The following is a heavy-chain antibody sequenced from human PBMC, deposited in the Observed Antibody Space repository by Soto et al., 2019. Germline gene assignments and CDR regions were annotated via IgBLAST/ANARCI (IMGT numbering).Heavy chain of an antibody. CDR3: ARRRDFCTSSRCNSYYYYGMDV. CDR2: IHPGDPDT. CDR1: GYSFSSYW. J-gene: IGHJ6*02. Sequence: PGESLKISCKGSGYSFSSYWIAWVRQMPGKGLEWMGVIHPGDPDTRYSPSFQGQVTISVDKTISTAYLQWSSLKASDTAMYYCARRRDFCTSSRCNSYYYYGMDVWGQGTTVTVSS. D-gene: IGHD3-3*01. V-gene: IGHV5-51*01.